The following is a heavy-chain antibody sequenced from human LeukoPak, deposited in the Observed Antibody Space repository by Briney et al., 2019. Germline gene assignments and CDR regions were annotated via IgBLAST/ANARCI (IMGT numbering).Heavy chain of an antibody. CDR2: INSDGGTS. J-gene: IGHJ6*02. V-gene: IGHV3-74*01. CDR1: GFTFSDYW. CDR3: TRVDIRGYRSFYHYYGMDV. Sequence: PGGSLRLSCAASGFTFSDYWMHWVRQAPGKGLVWVSRINSDGGTSNYADSVKGRFTISRDNAKHTVYLQMNSLRGEDAAVYYCTRVDIRGYRSFYHYYGMDVWGQGTTVTVS. D-gene: IGHD3-22*01.